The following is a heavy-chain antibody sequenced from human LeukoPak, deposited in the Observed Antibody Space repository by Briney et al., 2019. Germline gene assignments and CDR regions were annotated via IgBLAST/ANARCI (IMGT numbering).Heavy chain of an antibody. V-gene: IGHV4-34*01. CDR3: ARTTPNSSSWGYYFDY. Sequence: SETLSLTCAVYGGSFSGYYWSWIRQPPGKGLEWIGEINHSGSTNYNPSLKSRVTISVDTSKNQFSLRLTSVTAADTAVYFCARTTPNSSSWGYYFDYWGQGILVTASS. J-gene: IGHJ4*02. D-gene: IGHD6-6*01. CDR2: INHSGST. CDR1: GGSFSGYY.